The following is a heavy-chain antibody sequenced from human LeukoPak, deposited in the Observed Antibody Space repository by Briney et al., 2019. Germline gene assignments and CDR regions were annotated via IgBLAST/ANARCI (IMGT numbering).Heavy chain of an antibody. J-gene: IGHJ4*02. CDR1: GDSLSSGGYS. CDR3: AGDFWSGYYFRD. CDR2: IRYSGST. D-gene: IGHD3-3*01. Sequence: SETLSLTCEVSGDSLSSGGYSWSWIRQPPGKGLEWIGYIRYSGSTYYNPSLKSRLTMSVEASKTQFSLRLSSVTAADTAVYYCAGDFWSGYYFRDWGQGTLVTVSS. V-gene: IGHV4-30-4*07.